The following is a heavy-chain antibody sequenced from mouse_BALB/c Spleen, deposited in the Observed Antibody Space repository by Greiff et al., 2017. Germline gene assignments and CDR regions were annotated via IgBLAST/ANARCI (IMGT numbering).Heavy chain of an antibody. D-gene: IGHD2-2*01. J-gene: IGHJ2*01. CDR3: ARSGLGGYDDGAFDY. CDR2: IDPYNGGT. V-gene: IGHV1S135*01. Sequence: EVQLQQSGPELVKPGASVKVSCKASGYAFTSYNMYWVKQSHGKILEWIGYIDPYNGGTSYNQKFKGKATLTVDKSSSTAYMHLNSLTSEDSAVYYCARSGLGGYDDGAFDYWGQGTTLTVSS. CDR1: GYAFTSYN.